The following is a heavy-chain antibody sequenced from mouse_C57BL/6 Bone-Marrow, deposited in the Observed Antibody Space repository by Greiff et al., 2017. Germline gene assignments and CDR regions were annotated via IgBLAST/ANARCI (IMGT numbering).Heavy chain of an antibody. Sequence: QVQLQQSGAELVRPGTSVKMSCKASGYTFTNYWIGWAKQRPGHGLEWIGDIYPGGGYTNYNEKFKGKATLTAVKSSSTAYMQFSSLTSEDSAIYYCARSSSLWAWFAYWGQGTLVTVSA. J-gene: IGHJ3*01. CDR2: IYPGGGYT. CDR3: ARSSSLWAWFAY. V-gene: IGHV1-63*01. CDR1: GYTFTNYW. D-gene: IGHD1-1*02.